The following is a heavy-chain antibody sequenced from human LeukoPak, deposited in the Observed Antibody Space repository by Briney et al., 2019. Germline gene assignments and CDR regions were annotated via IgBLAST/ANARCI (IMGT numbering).Heavy chain of an antibody. CDR2: ISAYNGNT. CDR3: ARVPHCSSTSCTNYYYYYMDV. J-gene: IGHJ6*03. CDR1: GYTFTSYG. Sequence: GASVKVSCKASGYTFTSYGISWVRQAPGQGLEWMGWISAYNGNTNYAQKLQGRVTMTTDTSTSTAYMELRSLRSDDTAVYYCARVPHCSSTSCTNYYYYYMDVWGKGTTVTVSS. V-gene: IGHV1-18*01. D-gene: IGHD2-2*01.